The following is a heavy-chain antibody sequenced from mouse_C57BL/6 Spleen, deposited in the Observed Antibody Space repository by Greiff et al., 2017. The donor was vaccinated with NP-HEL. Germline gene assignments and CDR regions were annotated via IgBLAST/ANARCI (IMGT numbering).Heavy chain of an antibody. Sequence: QVQLQQPGAELVKPGASVKLSCKASGYTFTSYWMQWVKQRPGQGLEWIGEIDPSDSYTNYNQKFKGKATLTVDTSSSTAYMQLSSLTSEDSAVYYCARCGYEQFAYWGQGTLVTVSA. D-gene: IGHD2-3*01. CDR2: IDPSDSYT. CDR3: ARCGYEQFAY. V-gene: IGHV1-50*01. CDR1: GYTFTSYW. J-gene: IGHJ3*01.